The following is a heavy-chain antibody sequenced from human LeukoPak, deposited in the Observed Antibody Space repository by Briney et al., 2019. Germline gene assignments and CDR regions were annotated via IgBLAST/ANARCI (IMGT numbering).Heavy chain of an antibody. CDR2: IYYSGST. J-gene: IGHJ3*02. Sequence: ASENLSLTCTVSGGSISSGGYYWSWIRQHPGKGLEWIGYIYYSGSTYYNPSLKSRVTISVDTSKNQFSLKLSSVTAADTAVYYCARTHDYERAFDIWGQGTMVTVSS. V-gene: IGHV4-31*03. CDR1: GGSISSGGYY. CDR3: ARTHDYERAFDI. D-gene: IGHD4/OR15-4a*01.